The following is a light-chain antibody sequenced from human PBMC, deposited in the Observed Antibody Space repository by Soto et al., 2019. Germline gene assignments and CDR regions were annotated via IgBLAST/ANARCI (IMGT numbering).Light chain of an antibody. CDR2: EVS. CDR1: SSDVGSFNL. J-gene: IGLJ1*01. CDR3: CSYAGSGTFPYV. V-gene: IGLV2-23*02. Sequence: QSVLTQPASVSGSPGQSITISCTGTSSDVGSFNLVSRYQQHPGKAPKLMIYEVSKRPSGVSNRFSGSKSANTASLTISGLQAEDEADYYCCSYAGSGTFPYVFGTGTKVTVL.